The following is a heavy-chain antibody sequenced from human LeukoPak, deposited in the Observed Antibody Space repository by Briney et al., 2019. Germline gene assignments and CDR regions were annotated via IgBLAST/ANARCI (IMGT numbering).Heavy chain of an antibody. CDR3: AREESIGRYQFLHDS. V-gene: IGHV1-18*01. CDR1: NYTFIRYG. J-gene: IGHJ4*02. Sequence: ASVKVSCKASNYTFIRYGITWVRQAPGQGLEWLAWISPYNGNTKYAQKFQGRVTMTIDTSTSTAYMELRSLTSDDTAVYYCAREESIGRYQFLHDSWGQGTLVTVSS. D-gene: IGHD1-26*01. CDR2: ISPYNGNT.